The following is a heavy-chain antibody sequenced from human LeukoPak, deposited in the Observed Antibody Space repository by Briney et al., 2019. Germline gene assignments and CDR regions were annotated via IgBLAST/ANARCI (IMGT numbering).Heavy chain of an antibody. V-gene: IGHV1-69*13. CDR2: IVPIFGTA. CDR1: GGTFSTYA. D-gene: IGHD4-17*01. CDR3: ARDDYGDRTFDY. Sequence: VASVKVSCKASGGTFSTYAISWVRQAPGQGLEWMGGIVPIFGTANYAQKFQGRVMISADESTSTAYMELSSLRSEDTAVYYCARDDYGDRTFDYWGQGTLVTVSS. J-gene: IGHJ4*02.